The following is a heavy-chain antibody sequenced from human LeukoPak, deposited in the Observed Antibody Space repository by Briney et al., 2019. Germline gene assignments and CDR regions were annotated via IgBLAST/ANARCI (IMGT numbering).Heavy chain of an antibody. V-gene: IGHV3-30*02. D-gene: IGHD3-10*01. J-gene: IGHJ4*02. CDR1: RFTSSSYG. Sequence: GGSLRLSCAASRFTSSSYGMHWVRQAPGKGLERVAYLRYDGSNKYYADSVKGRFTISRDNSTTTLYLQMNSLRAEDKAVYYCAKPVSMVRGVPDYWGQGTLVTVSS. CDR3: AKPVSMVRGVPDY. CDR2: LRYDGSNK.